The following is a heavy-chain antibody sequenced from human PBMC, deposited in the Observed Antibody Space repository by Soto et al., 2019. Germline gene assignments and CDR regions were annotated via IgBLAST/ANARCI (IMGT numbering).Heavy chain of an antibody. V-gene: IGHV3-23*01. CDR3: AKGRLPDYPAYAPHF. CDR1: GFTFSNYA. Sequence: EVQLLESGGGLVQPGGSLRLSCAASGFTFSNYAMTWVRQAPGKGLEWVSIISANGDSTYYADSVKGRFTISRDNSENTEFLEMHNLRAEDAAATCGAKGRLPDYPAYAPHFWGQGTLVTVSS. J-gene: IGHJ3*01. D-gene: IGHD2-8*01. CDR2: ISANGDST.